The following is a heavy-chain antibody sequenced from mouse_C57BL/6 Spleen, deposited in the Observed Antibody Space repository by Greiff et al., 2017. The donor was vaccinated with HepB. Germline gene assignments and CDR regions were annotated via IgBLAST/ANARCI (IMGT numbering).Heavy chain of an antibody. V-gene: IGHV3-6*01. CDR2: ISYDGSN. CDR3: ARAYYYGIDY. CDR1: GYSITSGYY. D-gene: IGHD1-1*01. J-gene: IGHJ2*01. Sequence: EVQLVESGPGLVKPSQSLSLTCSVTGYSITSGYYWNWIRQFPGNKLEWMGYISYDGSNNYNPSLKNRISITRDTSKNQFFLKLNSVTTEDTATYYCARAYYYGIDYWGQGTTLTVSS.